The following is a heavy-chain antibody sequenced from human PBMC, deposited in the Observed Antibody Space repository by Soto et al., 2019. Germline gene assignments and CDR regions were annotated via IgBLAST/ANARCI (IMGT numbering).Heavy chain of an antibody. CDR2: ISGSGGST. J-gene: IGHJ4*02. D-gene: IGHD6-19*01. CDR1: GFTFSSYA. CDR3: AKVGSGWVIWGCFDY. Sequence: GGSLRLSFAASGFTFSSYAMSWVHQAPGKGLEWVSAISGSGGSTYYADSVKGRFTISRDNSKNTLYLQMNSLRAEDTAVYYCAKVGSGWVIWGCFDYWGQGTLVTVSS. V-gene: IGHV3-23*01.